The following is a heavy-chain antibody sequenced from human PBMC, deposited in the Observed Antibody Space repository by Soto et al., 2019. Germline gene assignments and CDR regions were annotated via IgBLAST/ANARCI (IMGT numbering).Heavy chain of an antibody. CDR3: ARERRDGYKHYFDY. J-gene: IGHJ4*02. CDR2: IYYSGST. Sequence: QVQLQESGPGLVKPSETLSLMCTVSGGSISSYYWSWIRQPPGKGLEWIGYIYYSGSTNYNPSLTSIFTMTVDTSKNKFSLKMSSVTAADTAVYYCARERRDGYKHYFDYWGQGTLVPVSS. CDR1: GGSISSYY. V-gene: IGHV4-59*01. D-gene: IGHD5-12*01.